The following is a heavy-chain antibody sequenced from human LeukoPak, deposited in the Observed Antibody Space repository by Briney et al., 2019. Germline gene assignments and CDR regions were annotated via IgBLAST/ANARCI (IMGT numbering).Heavy chain of an antibody. CDR2: INHSGST. D-gene: IGHD3-16*01. V-gene: IGHV4-34*01. CDR3: ARGYYMDV. J-gene: IGHJ6*03. CDR1: GGSFSGYY. Sequence: AAETLSLTCAVYGGSFSGYYWSWVRQPPGKGLEWVWEINHSGSTIYYPSLKSRGTISVDTSTNQFSLLLLSVPAADSAVLSYARGYYMDVWGKETTLTVS.